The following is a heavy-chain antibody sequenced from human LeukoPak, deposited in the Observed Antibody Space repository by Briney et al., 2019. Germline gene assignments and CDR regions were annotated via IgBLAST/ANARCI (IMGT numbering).Heavy chain of an antibody. CDR3: ARGIIVVRGVLPYGMDV. Sequence: ASVKVSCKASGGTFSSYAISWVRQAPGQGLEWMGRIIPILGIANYAQKFQGRVTMTRDTSTSIVYMHLSSLRSEDTAVYYCARGIIVVRGVLPYGMDVWGQGTTVTVSS. D-gene: IGHD3-10*01. J-gene: IGHJ6*02. CDR2: IIPILGIA. CDR1: GGTFSSYA. V-gene: IGHV1-69*04.